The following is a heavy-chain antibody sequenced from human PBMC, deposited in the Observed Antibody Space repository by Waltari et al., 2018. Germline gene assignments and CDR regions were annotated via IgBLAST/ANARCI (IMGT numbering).Heavy chain of an antibody. V-gene: IGHV4-39*01. CDR2: IYYSGST. Sequence: QLQLPESGPGLVKPSETLSLTCTVSGGSISSSSYFWGWIRQPPGKTLEWIGSIYYSGSTYSNPSLKSPVTISVDTSKIQFYLRLSSVTAADTAVYYCARHLKGRLPQLRYFDYWGQGTLVTVSS. J-gene: IGHJ4*02. CDR1: GGSISSSSYF. CDR3: ARHLKGRLPQLRYFDY. D-gene: IGHD3-9*01.